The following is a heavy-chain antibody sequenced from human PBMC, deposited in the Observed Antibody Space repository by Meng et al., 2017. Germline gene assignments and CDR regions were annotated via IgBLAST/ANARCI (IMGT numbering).Heavy chain of an antibody. Sequence: GRLQESGPGLVRPSETLSLTCTVSGDSVTVGSHYWSWIRQPPGKGLEWIGYIDYGGSTSYNPSLRSRVTISVDTSNNQFSLKLSSVTAADTAVFYCARTRGDYYFDYWGQGTLVTVSS. V-gene: IGHV4-61*01. CDR3: ARTRGDYYFDY. CDR2: IDYGGST. CDR1: GDSVTVGSHY. D-gene: IGHD3-16*01. J-gene: IGHJ4*02.